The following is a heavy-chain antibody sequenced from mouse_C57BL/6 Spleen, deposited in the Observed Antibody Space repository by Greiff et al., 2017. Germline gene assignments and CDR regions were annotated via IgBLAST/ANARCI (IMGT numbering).Heavy chain of an antibody. CDR2: ISYSGST. CDR1: GYSITSGYD. D-gene: IGHD1-1*01. V-gene: IGHV3-1*01. CDR3: ARGLRYEAMDY. Sequence: DVQLQESGPDMVKPSQSLSLTCTVTGYSITSGYDWHWIRHFPGNKLEWMGYISYSGSTNYNPSLKSRISITHDTSKNHFFLKLNSVTTEDTATYYCARGLRYEAMDYWGQGTSVTVSS. J-gene: IGHJ4*01.